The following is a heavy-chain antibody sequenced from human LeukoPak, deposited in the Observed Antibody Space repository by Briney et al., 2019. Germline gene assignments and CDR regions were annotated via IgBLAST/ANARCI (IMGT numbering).Heavy chain of an antibody. CDR3: ARHYYGSESPLYFDY. Sequence: SETLSLTCTVSGRSISSSSYYCGWIRQPPGKGLEWIGSIYYSGSTYYNPSLKSRVTISVDTSKNQFSLKLSSVTAADTAVYYCARHYYGSESPLYFDYWGQGTLVTVSS. D-gene: IGHD3-10*01. CDR1: GRSISSSSYY. V-gene: IGHV4-39*01. CDR2: IYYSGST. J-gene: IGHJ4*02.